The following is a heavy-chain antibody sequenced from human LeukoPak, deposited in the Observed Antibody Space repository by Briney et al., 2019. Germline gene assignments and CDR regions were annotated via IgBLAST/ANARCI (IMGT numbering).Heavy chain of an antibody. CDR3: ARNGNWNYVDY. CDR2: IYYNGNT. J-gene: IGHJ4*02. V-gene: IGHV4-59*08. Sequence: PSETLSLTCTVSGGSISSYYWSWIRQPPGKGLEWIGYIYYNGNTNYIPSFKSRVTISVDTSKNQFSLRLSSVTAADTAVYYCARNGNWNYVDYWGQGTLVTVSS. CDR1: GGSISSYY. D-gene: IGHD1-1*01.